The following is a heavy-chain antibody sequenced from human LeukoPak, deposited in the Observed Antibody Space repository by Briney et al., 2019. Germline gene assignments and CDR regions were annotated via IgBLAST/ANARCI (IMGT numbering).Heavy chain of an antibody. V-gene: IGHV4-59*01. CDR1: GGSISTYY. D-gene: IGHD3-22*01. CDR3: ARGGGNYGFDY. Sequence: SETLSLTCTVSGGSISTYYWSWIRQPPGKGLEWIAYIYYSGSTNYNSSLRSRVTISLDMSKYHFSLKLSSVTAADTAVYYCARGGGNYGFDYWGQGTLVTVSS. J-gene: IGHJ4*02. CDR2: IYYSGST.